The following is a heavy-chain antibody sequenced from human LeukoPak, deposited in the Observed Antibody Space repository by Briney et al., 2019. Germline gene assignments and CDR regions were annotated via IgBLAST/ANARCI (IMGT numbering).Heavy chain of an antibody. CDR3: ARLSWNDILTGYYRFDY. D-gene: IGHD3-9*01. CDR2: IYYSGST. V-gene: IGHV4-39*01. J-gene: IGHJ4*02. Sequence: PSETLSLTCTVSGGSISSSSYYWGWIRQPPGKGLEWIGSIYYSGSTYYNPSLKSRVTISVDTSKNQFSLKLSSVTAADTAVYYCARLSWNDILTGYYRFDYWGQGTLVTVSS. CDR1: GGSISSSSYY.